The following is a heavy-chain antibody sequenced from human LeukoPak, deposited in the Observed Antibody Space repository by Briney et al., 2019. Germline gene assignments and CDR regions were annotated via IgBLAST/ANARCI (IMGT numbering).Heavy chain of an antibody. CDR1: GYTFTSYG. D-gene: IGHD6-19*01. Sequence: ASVKVSCKASGYTFTSYGISWVRQAPGQGLEWMGWISAYNGNTNYAQKLQGRVTMTTDTSTSTAYMELRRLRSEDTAVYYCARSRGYSSGPDAFDIWGQGTMVTVSS. V-gene: IGHV1-18*01. CDR2: ISAYNGNT. J-gene: IGHJ3*02. CDR3: ARSRGYSSGPDAFDI.